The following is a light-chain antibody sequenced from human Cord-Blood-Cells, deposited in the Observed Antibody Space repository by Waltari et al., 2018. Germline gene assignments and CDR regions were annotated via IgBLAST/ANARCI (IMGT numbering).Light chain of an antibody. CDR3: QQSYSTPYS. CDR2: AAS. CDR1: QSISSY. J-gene: IGKJ2*03. V-gene: IGKV1-39*01. Sequence: DIQMTQSPSPLSASVEDRVTTTCRASQSISSYLNWYQQKPGKAPKLLIYAASSLQSGVPSRFSGSGSGTDFTLTISSLQPEDFATYYCQQSYSTPYSFGQGTKLEIK.